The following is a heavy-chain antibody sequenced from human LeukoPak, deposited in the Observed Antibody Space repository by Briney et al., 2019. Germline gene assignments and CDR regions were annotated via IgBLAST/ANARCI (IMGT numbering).Heavy chain of an antibody. CDR3: AKDRLDIVVVPAATHGLDP. CDR1: GFNFIDYS. Sequence: GGSLRLSCAASGFNFIDYSMSWVRQAPGKGLEWVSAISGSGGSTYYADSVKGRFTISRDNSKNTLYLQMNSLRAEGTAVYYCAKDRLDIVVVPAATHGLDPWGQGTLVTVSS. J-gene: IGHJ5*02. D-gene: IGHD2-2*01. CDR2: ISGSGGST. V-gene: IGHV3-23*01.